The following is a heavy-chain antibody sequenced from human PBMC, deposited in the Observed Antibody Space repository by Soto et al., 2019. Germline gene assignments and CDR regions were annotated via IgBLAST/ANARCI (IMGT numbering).Heavy chain of an antibody. CDR3: ASRAAGGTLDY. CDR1: GGSISSSNW. V-gene: IGHV4-4*02. CDR2: IYHSGST. J-gene: IGHJ4*02. Sequence: QVQLQESGPGLVKPSGTLSLTCAVSGGSISSSNWWSWVRQPPGKGLEWIGEIYHSGSTNYNPSLKSRVTXSXAKSKTQFSLKLSSVTAADTAVYYCASRAAGGTLDYWGQGTLVTVSS. D-gene: IGHD6-13*01.